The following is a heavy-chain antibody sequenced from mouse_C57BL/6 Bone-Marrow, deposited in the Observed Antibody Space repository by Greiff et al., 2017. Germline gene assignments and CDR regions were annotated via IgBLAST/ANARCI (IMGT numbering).Heavy chain of an antibody. CDR3: ARGDYAYEGAWFAY. CDR1: GFTFSDYG. CDR2: ISSGSSTI. Sequence: DVQLVESGGGLVKPGGSLKLSCAASGFTFSDYGMHWVRQAPEKGLKWVAYISSGSSTIYYTDTVKGRFTISRANAKNTLFLQRTSLRSEDTAMYYCARGDYAYEGAWFAYWGQGTLVTVSA. J-gene: IGHJ3*01. D-gene: IGHD2-2*01. V-gene: IGHV5-17*01.